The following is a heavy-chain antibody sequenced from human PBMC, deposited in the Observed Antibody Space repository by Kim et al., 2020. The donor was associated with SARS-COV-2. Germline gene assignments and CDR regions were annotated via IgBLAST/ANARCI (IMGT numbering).Heavy chain of an antibody. J-gene: IGHJ3*02. CDR3: ARQRKQWLVQDAFDI. Sequence: SETLSLTCTVSGGSIRSSSYHWGWIRQPPGKGLEWIGSIYYSGSTYYNPSLKSRGTISVDTSKNQFSLKLSSVTAADTAVYYCARQRKQWLVQDAFDIWGQGTMVTVSS. CDR1: GGSIRSSSYH. V-gene: IGHV4-39*01. CDR2: IYYSGST. D-gene: IGHD6-19*01.